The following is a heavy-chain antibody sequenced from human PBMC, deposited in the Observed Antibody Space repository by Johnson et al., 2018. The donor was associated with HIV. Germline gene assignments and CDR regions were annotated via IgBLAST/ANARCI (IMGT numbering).Heavy chain of an antibody. CDR3: ARDPTIAWDLKGDAFDI. CDR1: GFRFEDYG. J-gene: IGHJ3*02. Sequence: EVQLVESGGGVVRPGGSLRLSCAAPGFRFEDYGMSWVRQAPGQGLAWVSGINWNGGSTGYADSVKGRFHISRDNAKNSLYLQMNSLRAEDTALYYCARDPTIAWDLKGDAFDIWGQGTMVTVSS. CDR2: INWNGGST. D-gene: IGHD1-26*01. V-gene: IGHV3-20*04.